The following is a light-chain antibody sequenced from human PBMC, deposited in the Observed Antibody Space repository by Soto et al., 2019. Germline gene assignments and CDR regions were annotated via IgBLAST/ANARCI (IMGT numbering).Light chain of an antibody. J-gene: IGKJ2*01. CDR1: QSVSSN. CDR3: QQYDNWPLYT. CDR2: AAS. Sequence: EIVMTQSPATLSVSPGERATLSCRASQSVSSNLAWYRQKPGQAPRLLIYAASTRATDIPARFSGSGSGTEFTLTIDSLQSEDFAVYYCQQYDNWPLYTFGQGTKLEIK. V-gene: IGKV3-15*01.